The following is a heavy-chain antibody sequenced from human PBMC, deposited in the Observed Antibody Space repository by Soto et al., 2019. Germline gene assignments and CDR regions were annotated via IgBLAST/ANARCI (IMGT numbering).Heavy chain of an antibody. Sequence: EVQLLESGGGLVQPGGSLRLSCAASGFTFRSYAMSWVRQAPGKGLEWVSAISGSGGSTDYADSVNGRFTISRDNYKNTLYLQMNSLRAEDTAVYYCVKVLQPGQQMVSATRPYFDYWGQGTLVPVSS. J-gene: IGHJ4*02. D-gene: IGHD2-8*01. CDR2: ISGSGGST. CDR3: VKVLQPGQQMVSATRPYFDY. CDR1: GFTFRSYA. V-gene: IGHV3-23*01.